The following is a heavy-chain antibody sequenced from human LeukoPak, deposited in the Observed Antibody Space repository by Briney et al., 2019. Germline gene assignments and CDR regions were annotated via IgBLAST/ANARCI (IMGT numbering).Heavy chain of an antibody. CDR2: IGTAGDT. J-gene: IGHJ3*02. CDR1: GFTFSSYD. CDR3: ARTTRSSWYGNDAFDI. Sequence: GGSLRLSCAASGFTFSSYDMHWVRQATGKGLEWVSAIGTAGDTYYPGSVKGRFTISRENAKNSLYLQMNSLRAGDTAVYYCARTTRSSWYGNDAFDIWGQGTMVTVSS. D-gene: IGHD6-13*01. V-gene: IGHV3-13*01.